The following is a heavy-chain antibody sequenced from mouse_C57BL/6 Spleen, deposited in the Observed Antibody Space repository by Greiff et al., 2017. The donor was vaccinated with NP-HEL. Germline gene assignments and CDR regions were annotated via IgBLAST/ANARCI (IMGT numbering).Heavy chain of an antibody. J-gene: IGHJ4*01. V-gene: IGHV1-76*01. D-gene: IGHD3-1*01. Sequence: QVQLKQSGAELVRPGASVKLSCKASGYTFTDYYINWVKQRPGQGLEWIARIYPGSGNTYYNEKFKGKATLTAEKSSSTAYMQLSSLTSEDSAVYFCARGSSGAMDYWGQGTSVTVSS. CDR1: GYTFTDYY. CDR2: IYPGSGNT. CDR3: ARGSSGAMDY.